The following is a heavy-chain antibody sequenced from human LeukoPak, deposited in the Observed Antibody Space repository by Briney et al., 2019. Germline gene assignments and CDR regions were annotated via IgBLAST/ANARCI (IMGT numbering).Heavy chain of an antibody. V-gene: IGHV1-69*06. Sequence: ASVKVSCKASGGTFSSYDISWVRQAPGQGLEWMGGIVPISGTANYAQKFQGRVTITADKPTNTAYMELSSLRSEDTAVYYCASGRTDIVVVPATLRNYYFDYWGQGTLVTVSS. J-gene: IGHJ4*02. CDR2: IVPISGTA. D-gene: IGHD2-2*01. CDR3: ASGRTDIVVVPATLRNYYFDY. CDR1: GGTFSSYD.